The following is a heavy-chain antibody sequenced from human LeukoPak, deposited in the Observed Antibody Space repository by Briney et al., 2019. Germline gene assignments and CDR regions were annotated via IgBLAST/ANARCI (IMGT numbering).Heavy chain of an antibody. CDR2: INPNSGGT. CDR1: GYTFTGYY. J-gene: IGHJ3*02. D-gene: IGHD6-13*01. V-gene: IGHV1-2*02. Sequence: ASVKVSCKASGYTFTGYYMHWVRQAPGQGLEWMGWINPNSGGTNYAQKFQGRVTMTRDTSISTAYMELSRLRSDDTAVYYCARDLSSSWYEDAFDIWGQGTMVTVSS. CDR3: ARDLSSSWYEDAFDI.